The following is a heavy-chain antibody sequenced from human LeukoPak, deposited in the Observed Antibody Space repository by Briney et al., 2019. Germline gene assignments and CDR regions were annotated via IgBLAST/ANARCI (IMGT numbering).Heavy chain of an antibody. CDR3: AKDDARIGSSSSWFDP. D-gene: IGHD6-6*01. CDR2: MNPNSGNT. V-gene: IGHV1-8*01. J-gene: IGHJ5*02. CDR1: GYTFTSYD. Sequence: ASVKVSCKASGYTFTSYDINWVRQATGQGLEWMGWMNPNSGNTGYAQKFQGRVTMTRNTSISTAYMELSSLRAEDTAVYYCAKDDARIGSSSSWFDPWGQGTLVTVSS.